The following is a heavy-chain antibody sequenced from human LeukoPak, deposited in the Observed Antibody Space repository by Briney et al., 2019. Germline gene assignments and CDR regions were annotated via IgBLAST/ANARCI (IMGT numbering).Heavy chain of an antibody. CDR2: ISYDGSNK. J-gene: IGHJ4*02. Sequence: PGRSLRLSCAASEFTFSSYGMHWVRQAPGKGLEWVAVISYDGSNKYYADSVKGRFTISRDNSKNTLYLQMNSLRAEDTAVYYCARDRYSSGWYYFDYWGQGTLVTVSS. CDR1: EFTFSSYG. CDR3: ARDRYSSGWYYFDY. D-gene: IGHD6-19*01. V-gene: IGHV3-30*03.